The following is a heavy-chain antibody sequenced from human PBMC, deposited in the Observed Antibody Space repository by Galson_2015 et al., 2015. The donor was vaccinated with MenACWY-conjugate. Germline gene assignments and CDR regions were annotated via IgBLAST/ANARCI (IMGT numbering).Heavy chain of an antibody. CDR3: ARDLYCTGDHDILTGPAY. D-gene: IGHD3-9*01. CDR1: GYIFSNYG. V-gene: IGHV1-18*01. J-gene: IGHJ4*02. CDR2: ISAHNGDT. Sequence: SVKVSCKASGYIFSNYGISWVRQAPGQGLEWMGWISAHNGDTDYGQNLQGRVTITTDTSTSATYMELRSLRSDDTAVYYCARDLYCTGDHDILTGPAYWGQGTLVTVSS.